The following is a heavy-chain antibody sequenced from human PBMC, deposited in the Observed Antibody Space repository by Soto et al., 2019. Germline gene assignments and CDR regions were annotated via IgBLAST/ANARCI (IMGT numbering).Heavy chain of an antibody. Sequence: GGSQRLSCAASGFTFSNYAMTWVRQAPGKGLAWVALISSDGSNKYYADSVKGRFTISIDSSKNTLYLQMNSLRAADTAVYYCGRCTSTSCHLGSDYWGQGTLVTVS. CDR1: GFTFSNYA. J-gene: IGHJ4*02. CDR3: GRCTSTSCHLGSDY. CDR2: ISSDGSNK. V-gene: IGHV3-30-3*01. D-gene: IGHD2-2*01.